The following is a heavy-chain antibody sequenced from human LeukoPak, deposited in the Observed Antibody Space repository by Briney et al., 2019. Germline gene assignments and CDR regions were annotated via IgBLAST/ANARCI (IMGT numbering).Heavy chain of an antibody. CDR3: ATLGYCSGGSCYDIGY. D-gene: IGHD2-15*01. V-gene: IGHV1-69*13. CDR1: NYTFTSYP. J-gene: IGHJ4*02. Sequence: ASVKVSCTASNYTFTSYPISWVRQAPGQGLEWMGGIIPIFGTANCAQKFQGRVTITADESTSTAYMELSSLRSEDTAVYYCATLGYCSGGSCYDIGYWGQGTLVTVSS. CDR2: IIPIFGTA.